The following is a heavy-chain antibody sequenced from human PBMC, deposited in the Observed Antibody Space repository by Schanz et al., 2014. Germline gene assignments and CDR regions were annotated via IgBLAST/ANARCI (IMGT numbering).Heavy chain of an antibody. D-gene: IGHD3-9*01. CDR1: GFTVSSDH. Sequence: EVQLVESGGGFVQPGGSLGLSCVVSGFTVSSDHMSWVRQAPGKGLEWVSVIYSGIGAYYADSVKDRFTVSRDNSKNTVYLQMNRLTAEDTALYYCARDSGPYYDKSMDVWGQGTTVAVSS. V-gene: IGHV3-66*01. J-gene: IGHJ6*02. CDR2: IYSGIGA. CDR3: ARDSGPYYDKSMDV.